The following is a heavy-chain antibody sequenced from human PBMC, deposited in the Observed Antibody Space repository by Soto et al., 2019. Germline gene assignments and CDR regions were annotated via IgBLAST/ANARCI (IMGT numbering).Heavy chain of an antibody. J-gene: IGHJ4*02. CDR1: GFTFSSYS. D-gene: IGHD3-10*01. CDR3: AREGITSTWRVFDY. CDR2: ISSSSSYI. V-gene: IGHV3-21*01. Sequence: GGSLRLSCAASGFTFSSYSMNWVHQAPGKGLEWVSSISSSSSYIYYADSVKGRFTISRDNAKNSLYLQMNSLRAEDTAVYYCAREGITSTWRVFDYWGQGTLVTVSS.